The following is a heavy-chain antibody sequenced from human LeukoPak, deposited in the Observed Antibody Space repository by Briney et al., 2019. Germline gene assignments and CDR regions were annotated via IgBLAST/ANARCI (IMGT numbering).Heavy chain of an antibody. CDR1: GDTFIDYT. V-gene: IGHV1-69*08. J-gene: IGHJ4*02. CDR2: IIAILGTP. CDR3: ARPGTYFDS. Sequence: GASVKVSCKASGDTFIDYTINWVRQAPGQGLEWMGRIIAILGTPKYAQKFQGRLTMTADKSTNTAYMELSSLTSEDTAVYYCARPGTYFDSWGQGTLVTVSS.